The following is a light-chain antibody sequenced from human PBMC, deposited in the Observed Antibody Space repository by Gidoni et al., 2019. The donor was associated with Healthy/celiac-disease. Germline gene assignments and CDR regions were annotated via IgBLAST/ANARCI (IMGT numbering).Light chain of an antibody. CDR1: QSISSY. CDR2: AAS. Sequence: VGITCRASQSISSYLNWYQQKPGKAPKLLIYAASSFQSGVPSRFSGGRSGTNYTLPISSMQPEDVATTYCQQTCNTTYTFGQGTKLEIK. CDR3: QQTCNTTYT. V-gene: IGKV1-39*01. J-gene: IGKJ2*01.